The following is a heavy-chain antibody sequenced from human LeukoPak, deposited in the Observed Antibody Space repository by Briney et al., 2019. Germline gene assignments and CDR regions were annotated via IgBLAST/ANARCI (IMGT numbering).Heavy chain of an antibody. J-gene: IGHJ4*02. CDR3: AGIDYYDSSGYYEDY. CDR2: IYYSGST. D-gene: IGHD3-22*01. V-gene: IGHV4-59*08. Sequence: SETLSLTCTVSGGSISSYYWSWIRQPPGKGLEWIGYIYYSGSTNYNPPLKSRVTISVDTSKNQFSLKLSSVTAADTAVYYCAGIDYYDSSGYYEDYWGQGTLVTVSS. CDR1: GGSISSYY.